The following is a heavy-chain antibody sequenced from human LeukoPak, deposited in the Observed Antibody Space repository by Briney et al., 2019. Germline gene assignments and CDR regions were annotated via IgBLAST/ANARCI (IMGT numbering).Heavy chain of an antibody. CDR2: MNPNSGNT. CDR1: GYTFTSYD. J-gene: IGHJ5*01. V-gene: IGHV1-8*01. Sequence: ASVKVSCKASGYTFTSYDINWVRQATGQGLEWMGWMNPNSGNTGYAQKFQGRVTMTRNTSISTAYMELSSLRSEDTAVYYCAREETKGVLAAAGPPPLDSWGQEPWSPSPQ. CDR3: AREETKGVLAAAGPPPLDS. D-gene: IGHD6-13*01.